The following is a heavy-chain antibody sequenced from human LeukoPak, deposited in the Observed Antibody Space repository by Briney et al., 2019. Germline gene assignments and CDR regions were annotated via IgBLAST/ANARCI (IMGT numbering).Heavy chain of an antibody. CDR3: AKDGGGSPHYYYYYGMDV. CDR2: ISRNSGSI. J-gene: IGHJ6*02. V-gene: IGHV3-9*01. CDR1: GFTFDDYA. Sequence: PGGSLRLSCAASGFTFDDYAMHWVWQAPGKGLEWVSGISRNSGSIGYADSVKGRFTISRDNAKNSLYLQMNSLRAEDTALYYCAKDGGGSPHYYYYYGMDVWGQGTTVTVSS. D-gene: IGHD1-26*01.